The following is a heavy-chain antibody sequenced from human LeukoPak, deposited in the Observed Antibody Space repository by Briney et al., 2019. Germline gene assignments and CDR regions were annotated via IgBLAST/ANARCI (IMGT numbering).Heavy chain of an antibody. CDR1: GFTFDDYA. J-gene: IGHJ6*02. CDR2: ISWNSGSI. CDR3: AREYAQFVPPYGMDV. D-gene: IGHD2-2*01. V-gene: IGHV3-9*01. Sequence: GGSLRLSCAASGFTFDDYAMHWVRQAPGKGLEWVSGISWNSGSIGYADSVKGRFTISRDNAKNSLYLQMNSLRAEDTAVYYCAREYAQFVPPYGMDVWGQGTTVTVSS.